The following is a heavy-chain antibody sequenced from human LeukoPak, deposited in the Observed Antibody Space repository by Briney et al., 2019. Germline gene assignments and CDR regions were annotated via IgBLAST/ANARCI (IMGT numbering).Heavy chain of an antibody. J-gene: IGHJ4*02. V-gene: IGHV3-9*03. D-gene: IGHD2-2*01. Sequence: GGSLRLSCAASGFTFDDYAMHWVRQAPGKCLEWVSGISWNSGSIGYADSVKGRFTISRDNAKNSLYLQMNSLRAEDMALYYCAKAGEDTVGEYQRLSLDYWGQGTLVTVSS. CDR1: GFTFDDYA. CDR3: AKAGEDTVGEYQRLSLDY. CDR2: ISWNSGSI.